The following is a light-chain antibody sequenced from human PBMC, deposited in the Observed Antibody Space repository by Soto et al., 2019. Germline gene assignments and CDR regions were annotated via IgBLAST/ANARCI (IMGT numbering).Light chain of an antibody. CDR1: QSLLHSNGYNY. J-gene: IGKJ1*01. CDR3: MQALQTPGT. Sequence: DIVMTQTPPSLPVNPGEPASISCRASQSLLHSNGYNYLDWYLQKPGQSPQLLIYLGSNRAAGVPDRVSGSGSGTDCTLQSSRVEAEDVVVYYCMQALQTPGTFGQGTKVEIK. CDR2: LGS. V-gene: IGKV2-28*01.